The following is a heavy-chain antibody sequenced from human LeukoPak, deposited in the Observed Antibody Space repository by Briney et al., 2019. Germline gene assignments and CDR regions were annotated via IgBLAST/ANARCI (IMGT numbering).Heavy chain of an antibody. CDR2: IGTAGDT. J-gene: IGHJ2*01. V-gene: IGHV3-13*01. CDR3: ARGWQRFDL. Sequence: GGSLRLSCAASGFTVSSTYMSWVRQAPGKGLEWVSGIGTAGDTYYSGSVKGRFSISRENAKNSLYLQMNSLRAGDTAVYYCARGWQRFDLWGRGTLVTVSS. CDR1: GFTVSSTY. D-gene: IGHD6-13*01.